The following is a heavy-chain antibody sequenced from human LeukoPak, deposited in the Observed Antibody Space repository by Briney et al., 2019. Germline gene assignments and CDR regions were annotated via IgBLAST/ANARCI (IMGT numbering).Heavy chain of an antibody. CDR1: GGSISSYY. CDR2: IYYSVST. V-gene: IGHV4-59*01. CDR3: ASGIRFGELVHYYYYMDV. J-gene: IGHJ6*03. Sequence: PSETLSLTCTVSGGSISSYYWSWIRQPPGKGLEWIGYIYYSVSTNYNPSPKSRVTISVDTSKNQFSLKLSSVNAADTAVYYLASGIRFGELVHYYYYMDVWGKGTTVTVSS. D-gene: IGHD3-10*01.